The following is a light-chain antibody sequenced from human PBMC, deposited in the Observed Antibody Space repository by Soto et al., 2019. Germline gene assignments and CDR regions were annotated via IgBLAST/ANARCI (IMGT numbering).Light chain of an antibody. CDR3: AAWEDILNGYV. J-gene: IGLJ1*01. V-gene: IGLV1-44*01. CDR2: SNY. Sequence: QSVLTQPPSASGTPGQRVTISCSGSSSNIESNTVTWYQQLPGTAPKLVIYSNYDRPSGVPDRVSGSTSGTSASLVIRGLQSEDEADYYCAAWEDILNGYVFGDGTKLTVL. CDR1: SSNIESNT.